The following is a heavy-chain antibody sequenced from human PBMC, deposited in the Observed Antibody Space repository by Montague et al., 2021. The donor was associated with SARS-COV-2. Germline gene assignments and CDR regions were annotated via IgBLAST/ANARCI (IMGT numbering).Heavy chain of an antibody. V-gene: IGHV4-39*01. Sequence: SETLSLTCTVSGDSTSCPNCYWGWIRQAPGKGLDWIGTIYNSGTTYYNPSLKSRLTTSIDTSKNQFSLKLTSVTAAGTAVYYCARHRNYGDHSLDNWFHPWGQGTLVTVSS. CDR2: IYNSGTT. D-gene: IGHD4-17*01. J-gene: IGHJ5*02. CDR3: ARHRNYGDHSLDNWFHP. CDR1: GDSTSCPNCY.